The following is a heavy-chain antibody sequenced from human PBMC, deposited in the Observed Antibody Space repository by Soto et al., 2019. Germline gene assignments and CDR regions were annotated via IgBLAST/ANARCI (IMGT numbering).Heavy chain of an antibody. CDR2: INHNGNT. CDR1: GGSFSGNY. Sequence: PSETLALTCAVYGGSFSGNYWTWVGQPPGKGLEWIGEINHNGNTNYNPSLKNRVTITVDTSKNQFSVKLGSVTAADTAIYYCARGWWPNCSSSSCQGMVVWHKGNPVTVSS. J-gene: IGHJ6*03. CDR3: ARGWWPNCSSSSCQGMVV. V-gene: IGHV4-34*01. D-gene: IGHD2-2*01.